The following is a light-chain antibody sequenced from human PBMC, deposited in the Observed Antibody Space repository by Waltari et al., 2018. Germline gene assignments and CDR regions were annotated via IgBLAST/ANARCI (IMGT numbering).Light chain of an antibody. CDR1: QGISSN. J-gene: IGKJ5*01. V-gene: IGKV1-9*01. CDR3: QQLHSYPIT. Sequence: IQLTQSPSSLSASVGDRVTITCRASQGISSNLAWYQQKPGKAPNLLISAASTLQSGVPLRFSGSGSGTDFTLTISSLQPEAFATYYCQQLHSYPITFGQGTRLEIK. CDR2: AAS.